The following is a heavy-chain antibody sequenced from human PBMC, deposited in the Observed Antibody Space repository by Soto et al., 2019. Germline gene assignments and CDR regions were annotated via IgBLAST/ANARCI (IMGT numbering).Heavy chain of an antibody. CDR1: GFSLSTSGMR. CDR2: IDWDDDK. Sequence: SGPTLVNPTQTLTLTCTFSGFSLSTSGMRVSWIRQPPGKALEWLALIDWDDDKYYSTSLKTRLTISKDTSKNQVVLTMTNMDPVDTATYYCARSGSSYSSGWYLFDYWGQGTLVTVSS. CDR3: ARSGSSYSSGWYLFDY. D-gene: IGHD6-19*01. J-gene: IGHJ4*02. V-gene: IGHV2-70*01.